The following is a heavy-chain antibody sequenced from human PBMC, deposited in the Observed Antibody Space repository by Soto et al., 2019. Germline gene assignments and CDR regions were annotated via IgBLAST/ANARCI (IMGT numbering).Heavy chain of an antibody. CDR3: ARLAIDFWSGYYDY. J-gene: IGHJ4*02. D-gene: IGHD3-3*01. CDR1: GGSFSGYY. CDR2: INHSGST. Sequence: SETLSLTCAVYGGSFSGYYWSWIRQPPGKGLEWIGEINHSGSTNYNPSLKSRVTISVDTSKNQFSLKLSSMTAADTAVYYCARLAIDFWSGYYDYWGQGTLVTVSS. V-gene: IGHV4-34*01.